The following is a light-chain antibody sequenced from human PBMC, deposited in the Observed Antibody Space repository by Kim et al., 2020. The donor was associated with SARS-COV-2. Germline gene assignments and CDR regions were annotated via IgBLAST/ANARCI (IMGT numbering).Light chain of an antibody. CDR2: QDN. Sequence: SVTPGQTASITGSGDKLGDKYACWYQQKPGQSPVLDIYQDNKGPSGIPERFSGSNSGNTATLTISGTQAMDEADYYCQAWDSSTVVFGGGTQLTVL. V-gene: IGLV3-1*01. J-gene: IGLJ2*01. CDR1: KLGDKY. CDR3: QAWDSSTVV.